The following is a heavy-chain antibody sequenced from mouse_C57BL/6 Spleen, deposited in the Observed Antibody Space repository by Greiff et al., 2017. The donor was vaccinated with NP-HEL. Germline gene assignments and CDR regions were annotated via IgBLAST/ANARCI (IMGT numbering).Heavy chain of an antibody. J-gene: IGHJ2*01. V-gene: IGHV1-80*01. CDR1: GYAFSSYW. D-gene: IGHD3-3*01. Sequence: QVQLQQSGAELVKPGASVKISCKASGYAFSSYWMNWVKQRPGKGLEWIGQIYPGDGDTNYNGKFKGKATLTADKSSSTAYMQLSSLTSEDSAVYFCARGGAGGGPYYFDYWGQGTTLTVSS. CDR2: IYPGDGDT. CDR3: ARGGAGGGPYYFDY.